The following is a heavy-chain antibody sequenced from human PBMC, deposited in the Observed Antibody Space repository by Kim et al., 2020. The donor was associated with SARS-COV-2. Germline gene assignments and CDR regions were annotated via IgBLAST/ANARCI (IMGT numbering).Heavy chain of an antibody. D-gene: IGHD5-12*01. V-gene: IGHV1-69*13. J-gene: IGHJ5*02. CDR2: IIPMFGST. CDR1: GVTDSTYS. Sequence: ASVKVSCKASGVTDSTYSINWVRQAPGQGLEWMGGIIPMFGSTKYAQKFQGRVTITADESTSTAYMELSSLRSEDTAVYYCARDRGGYDFYHWFDPWGQGTLVTVSS. CDR3: ARDRGGYDFYHWFDP.